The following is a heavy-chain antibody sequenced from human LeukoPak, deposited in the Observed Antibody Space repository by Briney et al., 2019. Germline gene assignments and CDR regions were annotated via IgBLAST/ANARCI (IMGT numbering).Heavy chain of an antibody. Sequence: GGSLRLSCAASGFTFSSYSMNWVRQAPGKGLEGVSAISGSGGSTNYADSVKGRFTISRDNSKNTLYLQMNSLRAEDTAVYYCARDTYGSGSYYNAPLDYWGQGTLVTVSS. D-gene: IGHD3-10*01. CDR1: GFTFSSYS. V-gene: IGHV3-23*01. CDR3: ARDTYGSGSYYNAPLDY. CDR2: ISGSGGST. J-gene: IGHJ4*02.